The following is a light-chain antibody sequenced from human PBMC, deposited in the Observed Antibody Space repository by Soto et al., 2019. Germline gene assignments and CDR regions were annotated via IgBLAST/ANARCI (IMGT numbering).Light chain of an antibody. CDR2: AAS. J-gene: IGKJ1*01. CDR1: QGISNY. CDR3: QKYNSAPWT. V-gene: IGKV1-27*01. Sequence: DIQMTQSPSSLSASVGDRVTITCRASQGISNYLAWYQQKPGKVPKLLIYAASTLQSGLPSRFSGSGSGKDFTITVSSLQPEDVATYYCQKYNSAPWTFGQGTKVEFK.